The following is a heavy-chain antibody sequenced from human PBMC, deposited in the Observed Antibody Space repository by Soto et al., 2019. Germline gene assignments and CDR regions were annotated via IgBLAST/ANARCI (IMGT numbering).Heavy chain of an antibody. D-gene: IGHD3-10*01. Sequence: SETLSLTCTVSGGSISSSSYYWGWIRQPPGKGLEWIGSIYYSGSTYYNPSLKSRVTISVDTSKNQFSLKLSSVTAADTAVYYCASGTMVRGVVREETPSFDYWGQGTLVTVSS. CDR3: ASGTMVRGVVREETPSFDY. J-gene: IGHJ4*02. CDR2: IYYSGST. CDR1: GGSISSSSYY. V-gene: IGHV4-39*01.